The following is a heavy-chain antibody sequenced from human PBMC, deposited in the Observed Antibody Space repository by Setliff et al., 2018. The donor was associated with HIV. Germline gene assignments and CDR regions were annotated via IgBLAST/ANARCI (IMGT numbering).Heavy chain of an antibody. J-gene: IGHJ3*02. CDR1: GGSISSYY. CDR3: ARVFQATDTFDI. CDR2: IYYSGST. V-gene: IGHV4-59*12. Sequence: SETLSLTCTVSGGSISSYYWSWVRQPPGKGLEWIGYIYYSGSTNYNPSLKSRVTISVDTSKNQFSLKLSSVTAADTAVYYCARVFQATDTFDIWGQGTMVTVSS. D-gene: IGHD3-3*01.